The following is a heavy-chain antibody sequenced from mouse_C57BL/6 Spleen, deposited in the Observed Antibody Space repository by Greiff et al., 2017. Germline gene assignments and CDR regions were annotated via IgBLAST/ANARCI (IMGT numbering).Heavy chain of an antibody. D-gene: IGHD2-1*01. CDR3: AREGNPYAMDY. CDR1: GYTFTSYW. CDR2: IDPSDSYT. V-gene: IGHV1-59*01. Sequence: QVQLQQPGAELVRPGTSVKLSCKASGYTFTSYWMHWVKQRPGQGLEWTGVIDPSDSYTNYNQKFKGKATLTVDTSSSTAYMQLSSLTSEDSAVYYCAREGNPYAMDYWGQGTSVTASS. J-gene: IGHJ4*01.